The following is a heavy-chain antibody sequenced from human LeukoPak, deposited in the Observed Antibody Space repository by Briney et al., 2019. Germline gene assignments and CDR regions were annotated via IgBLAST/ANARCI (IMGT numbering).Heavy chain of an antibody. Sequence: PSETLSLTCTVSGRSFTGYYWTWIRQPPGEGLEWIGYVYNSEYTKYNPSLKSRVTISLDTYKSQFSLKLSSVAAADTAAVYCARSHGSSGYYVFDYWGQGTLVTVSS. CDR1: GRSFTGYY. D-gene: IGHD2-15*01. V-gene: IGHV4-59*01. CDR2: VYNSEYT. CDR3: ARSHGSSGYYVFDY. J-gene: IGHJ4*02.